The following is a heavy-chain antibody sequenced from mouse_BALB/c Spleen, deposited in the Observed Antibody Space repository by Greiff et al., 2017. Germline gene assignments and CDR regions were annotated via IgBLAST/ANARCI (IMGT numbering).Heavy chain of an antibody. CDR3: ARVRGNYYAMDY. Sequence: EVMLVESGGGLVKPGGSLKLSCAASGFTFSDYYMYWVRQTPEKRLEWVATISDGGSYTYYPDSVKGRFTISRDNAKNNLYLQMSSLKSEDTAMYYCARVRGNYYAMDYWGQGTSVTVSS. D-gene: IGHD2-1*01. V-gene: IGHV5-4*02. J-gene: IGHJ4*01. CDR2: ISDGGSYT. CDR1: GFTFSDYY.